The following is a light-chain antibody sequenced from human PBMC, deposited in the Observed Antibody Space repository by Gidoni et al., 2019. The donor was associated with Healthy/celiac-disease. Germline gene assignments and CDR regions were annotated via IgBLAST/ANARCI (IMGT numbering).Light chain of an antibody. Sequence: EIGMTQSPATLSVSPGERATLSCRASRSVSSNLDWYQQKPGQAPRLLISGAYTRATGIPARFSGSVSGTEFTLTISSLQSEDFAVYFCQQSNNWPPLPFGGGTQVEIK. J-gene: IGKJ4*01. CDR3: QQSNNWPPLP. V-gene: IGKV3-15*01. CDR1: RSVSSN. CDR2: GAY.